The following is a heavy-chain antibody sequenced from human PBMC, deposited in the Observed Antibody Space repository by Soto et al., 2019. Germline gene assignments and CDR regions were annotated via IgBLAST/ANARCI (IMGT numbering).Heavy chain of an antibody. Sequence: QVQLVQSGAEVKKPGASVKVSCKASGYTFTTYGISWVRQAPGLGLEWMGWISAYDGNTNHAQKFQGRVTMTTDTSTTTADMEVRSLRPDDTAVYYCARSRMGVVATIVPDYWGQGTLVTVSS. CDR2: ISAYDGNT. V-gene: IGHV1-18*01. D-gene: IGHD5-12*01. CDR1: GYTFTTYG. CDR3: ARSRMGVVATIVPDY. J-gene: IGHJ4*02.